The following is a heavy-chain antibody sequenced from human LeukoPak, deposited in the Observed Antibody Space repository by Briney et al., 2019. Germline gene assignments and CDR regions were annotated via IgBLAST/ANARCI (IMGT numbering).Heavy chain of an antibody. CDR2: IWYDGSNK. Sequence: GGSLRLSCAASGFTFSSYGMHWVRQAPGKGLEWVAFIWYDGSNKYYADSVKGRFTISRDNSKNTLYLQMNSLRAEDTAVYYCARDRVQVATTDHHYIDVWGKGTTVTVSS. J-gene: IGHJ6*03. V-gene: IGHV3-33*01. D-gene: IGHD5-12*01. CDR3: ARDRVQVATTDHHYIDV. CDR1: GFTFSSYG.